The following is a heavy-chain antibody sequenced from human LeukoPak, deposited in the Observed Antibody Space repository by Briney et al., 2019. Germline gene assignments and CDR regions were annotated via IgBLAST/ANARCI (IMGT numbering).Heavy chain of an antibody. CDR1: GFRFSDYY. J-gene: IGHJ4*02. CDR3: ARDQFLDY. CDR2: ISRGGSSK. V-gene: IGHV3-11*01. Sequence: GGSLRLSCAASGFRFSDYYMSWIRQAPGKGLEWVSSISRGGSSKYFADSVKGRFTISRDNAENSLDLQMDSLRPEDTAVYYCARDQFLDYWGQGTLVTVSS.